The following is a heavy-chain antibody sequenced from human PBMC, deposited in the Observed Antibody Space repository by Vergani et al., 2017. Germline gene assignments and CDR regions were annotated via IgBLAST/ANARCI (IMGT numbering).Heavy chain of an antibody. CDR3: ARDYCSSTSCSGGMDV. V-gene: IGHV1-2*04. Sequence: QVQLVQSGAEVKKPGASVKVSCKASGYTFTSYYMHWVRQAPGQGLEWMGWINPNSGGTNYAQKFQGWVTMTRDTSISTAYMELSRLRSDDTAVYYCARDYCSSTSCSGGMDVWGQGTTVTVSS. D-gene: IGHD2-2*01. CDR1: GYTFTSYY. CDR2: INPNSGGT. J-gene: IGHJ6*02.